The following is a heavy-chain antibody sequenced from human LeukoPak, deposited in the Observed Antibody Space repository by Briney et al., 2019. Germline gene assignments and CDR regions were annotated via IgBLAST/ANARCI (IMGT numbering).Heavy chain of an antibody. CDR2: INWNGGST. CDR1: GFTFDDYG. Sequence: GGSLRLSCAASGFTFDDYGMSWVRQAPGKGLEWVSGINWNGGSTGYADSVKGRFTISRDNAKNSLYLQMNSLRAEDTALYHCARLWFGGLPPDYWGQGTLVTVSS. J-gene: IGHJ4*02. CDR3: ARLWFGGLPPDY. V-gene: IGHV3-20*01. D-gene: IGHD3-10*01.